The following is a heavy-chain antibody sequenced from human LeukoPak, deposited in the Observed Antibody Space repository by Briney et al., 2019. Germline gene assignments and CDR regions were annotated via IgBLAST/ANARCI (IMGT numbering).Heavy chain of an antibody. V-gene: IGHV3-66*01. D-gene: IGHD6-19*01. CDR1: GFTVSSNY. CDR3: ARVHSSGWDYYFDY. J-gene: IGHJ4*02. Sequence: GGSLRLSCAASGFTVSSNYMSWVRQAPGKGLEWVSVIYSGGSTYYADSVKGRFTISRDNSKNTLYLQMNSLRAEDTAVYYCARVHSSGWDYYFDYWGQGTLVTVSS. CDR2: IYSGGST.